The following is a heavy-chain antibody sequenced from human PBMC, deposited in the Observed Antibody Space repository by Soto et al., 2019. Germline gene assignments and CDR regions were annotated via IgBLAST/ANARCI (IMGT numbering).Heavy chain of an antibody. CDR1: GYTFTSYG. V-gene: IGHV1-18*04. J-gene: IGHJ6*02. CDR3: ARDGGYCSGGSCYSYYGMDV. Sequence: SVKVSCKASGYTFTSYGISWVRQAPGQGLEWMGWISAYNGNTNYAQKLQGRVTMTTDTSTSTAYMELRSLRSDDTAVYYCARDGGYCSGGSCYSYYGMDVWGQGTTVTVSS. CDR2: ISAYNGNT. D-gene: IGHD2-15*01.